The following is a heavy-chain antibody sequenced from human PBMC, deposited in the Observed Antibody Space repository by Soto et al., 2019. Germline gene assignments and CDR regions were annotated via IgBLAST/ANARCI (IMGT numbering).Heavy chain of an antibody. V-gene: IGHV4-59*01. CDR1: GDSIKMYY. CDR2: ISYSGNT. D-gene: IGHD3-16*02. J-gene: IGHJ4*02. CDR3: ARDSGRAFGGLIVPFDY. Sequence: PSEILSFTGTVSGDSIKMYYWTWIRQPPGKGLGGIGYISYSGNTNYSHSLKSRVTISIDTSRSQFSLNLSSVTAAETAVYYCARDSGRAFGGLIVPFDYWSQGTLIT.